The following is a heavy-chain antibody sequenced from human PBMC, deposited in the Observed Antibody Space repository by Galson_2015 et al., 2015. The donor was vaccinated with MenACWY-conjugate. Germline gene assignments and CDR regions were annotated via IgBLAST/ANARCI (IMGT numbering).Heavy chain of an antibody. V-gene: IGHV3-30*03. Sequence: SLRLSCEASRFTFSTYGMHWVRQAPGLGLEWVATISYHGVNEYYADSVKGRFTISRDNSKKTTYLQMSSLRAEDTAVYFCARPADGAMVLPVDVFDLWGQGTMVTVSS. CDR3: ARPADGAMVLPVDVFDL. CDR1: RFTFSTYG. D-gene: IGHD2-8*02. J-gene: IGHJ3*01. CDR2: ISYHGVNE.